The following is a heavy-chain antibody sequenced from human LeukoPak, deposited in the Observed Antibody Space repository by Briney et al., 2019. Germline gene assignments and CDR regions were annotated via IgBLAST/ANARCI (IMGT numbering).Heavy chain of an antibody. CDR1: GGTFSSYA. J-gene: IGHJ6*03. D-gene: IGHD6-13*01. CDR3: ARAYSYSQGYYYMDV. Sequence: SVKVSCKASGGTFSSYAISWVRQAPGQGLEWMGGIIPIFGTANYAQKFQGRVTITAGKSTSTAYMELSSLRSEDTAVYYCARAYSYSQGYYYMDVWGKGTTVTVSS. CDR2: IIPIFGTA. V-gene: IGHV1-69*06.